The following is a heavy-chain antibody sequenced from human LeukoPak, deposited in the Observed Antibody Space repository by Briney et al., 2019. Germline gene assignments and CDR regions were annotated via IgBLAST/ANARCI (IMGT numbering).Heavy chain of an antibody. D-gene: IGHD6-13*01. J-gene: IGHJ4*02. CDR2: CRTSGDT. V-gene: IGHV3-23*01. CDR1: GFTFSRYA. CDR3: AQKTPGTHPFDY. Sequence: GGSLRLSCAASGFTFSRYAMNWVRQAPGKGLEWVSACRTSGDTYYADSVRGRFTISRDNAKNTVYLQMSSLRAEDTAVYYCAQKTPGTHPFDYWGQGTLVTVSS.